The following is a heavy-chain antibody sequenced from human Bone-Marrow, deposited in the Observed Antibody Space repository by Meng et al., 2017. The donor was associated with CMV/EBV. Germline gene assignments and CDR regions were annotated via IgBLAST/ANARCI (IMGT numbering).Heavy chain of an antibody. D-gene: IGHD7-27*01. CDR1: GYTFTSYD. J-gene: IGHJ4*02. CDR2: MNLNSGYA. V-gene: IGHV1-8*01. Sequence: ASVKVSCKASGYTFTSYDINWVRQAPGQGLEWMGWMNLNSGYAGSAQKFQGRVTMTRDTSISTAYMELSSLRSEDTAVYYCARVWGSIDYWGQGTPVTVSS. CDR3: ARVWGSIDY.